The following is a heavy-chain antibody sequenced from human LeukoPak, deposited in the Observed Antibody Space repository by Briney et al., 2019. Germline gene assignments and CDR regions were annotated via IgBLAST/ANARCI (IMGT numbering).Heavy chain of an antibody. Sequence: GRSLRLSCAASGFTLSSYGLHWFRQALGKGLEWVAVISSDGSSKSYADSVKGRFTSSRDNSKNTLYLQMNSLRAEDTAVYYCARDLSGYYSADYWGQGTLVTVSS. D-gene: IGHD3-3*01. V-gene: IGHV3-30-3*01. J-gene: IGHJ4*02. CDR1: GFTLSSYG. CDR2: ISSDGSSK. CDR3: ARDLSGYYSADY.